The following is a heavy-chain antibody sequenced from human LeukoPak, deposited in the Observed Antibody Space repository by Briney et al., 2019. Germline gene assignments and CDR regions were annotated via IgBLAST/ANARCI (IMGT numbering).Heavy chain of an antibody. V-gene: IGHV4-61*02. J-gene: IGHJ4*02. CDR3: ARVYGDYVDY. CDR2: IYTSGST. D-gene: IGHD4-17*01. CDR1: GGSLSSGSYY. Sequence: SQTLSLTCTVSGGSLSSGSYYWSWIRQPAGKGLEWIGRIYTSGSTNYNPSLKSRVTISVDTSKNQCSLKLSSVTAADTAVYYCARVYGDYVDYWGQGTLVTVSS.